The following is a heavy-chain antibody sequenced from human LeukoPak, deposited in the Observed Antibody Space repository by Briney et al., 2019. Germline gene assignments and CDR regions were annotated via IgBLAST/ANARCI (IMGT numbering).Heavy chain of an antibody. D-gene: IGHD4-23*01. CDR1: GFTFSNYA. J-gene: IGHJ4*02. CDR2: IRVSYNT. Sequence: GRSLRLSCAASGFTFSNYAMNWVRRAPGKGLEWVSGIRVSYNTYYADSVKGRFTISRDNSKNTLYLQMNSLRAEDTAVYYCAKDGALLRWPVYYFDYWGQGTLVAVSS. V-gene: IGHV3-23*01. CDR3: AKDGALLRWPVYYFDY.